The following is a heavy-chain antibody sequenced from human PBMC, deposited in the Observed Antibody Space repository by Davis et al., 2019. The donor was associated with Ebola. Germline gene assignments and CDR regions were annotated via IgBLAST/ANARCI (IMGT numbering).Heavy chain of an antibody. CDR3: ARDPMGYYYGMDV. V-gene: IGHV3-7*03. J-gene: IGHJ6*02. CDR1: GFTFSSYW. Sequence: PGGSLRLSCAASGFTFSSYWMSWVRQAPGKGLEWVANIKQDGSEKYYVDSVKGRFTISRDNAKNSLYLQMNSLRAEDTAVYYCARDPMGYYYGMDVWGQGTTVTVSS. CDR2: IKQDGSEK.